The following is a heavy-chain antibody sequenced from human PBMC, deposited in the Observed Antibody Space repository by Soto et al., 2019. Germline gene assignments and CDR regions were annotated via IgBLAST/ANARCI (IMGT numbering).Heavy chain of an antibody. D-gene: IGHD3-22*01. CDR3: ARALHRHYDSSGY. CDR1: GYTFTSYD. J-gene: IGHJ4*02. CDR2: MNPNSGNT. Sequence: ASVKVYCKASGYTFTSYDINWVRQATGQGLEWMGWMNPNSGNTGYAQKFQGRVTMTRNTSISTAYMELSSLRSEDTAVYYCARALHRHYDSSGYWGQGTLVTVSS. V-gene: IGHV1-8*01.